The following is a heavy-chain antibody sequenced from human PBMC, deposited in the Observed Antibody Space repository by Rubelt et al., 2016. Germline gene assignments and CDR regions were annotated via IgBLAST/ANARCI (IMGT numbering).Heavy chain of an antibody. V-gene: IGHV3-48*01. CDR2: ISSSSSTI. Sequence: EVQLVESGGGLVKPGGSLRLSCAASGFTFSSYDMTWVRQAPGKGLESLSFISSSSSTIYYADSVKGRFTISRDNAKSSLYLQMNSLRADDSAVYYCARGIALASDSWGQGTLVTVSS. CDR1: GFTFSSYD. J-gene: IGHJ5*01. D-gene: IGHD6-19*01. CDR3: ARGIALASDS.